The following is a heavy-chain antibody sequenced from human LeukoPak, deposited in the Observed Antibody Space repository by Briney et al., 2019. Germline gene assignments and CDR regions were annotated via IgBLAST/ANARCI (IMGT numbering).Heavy chain of an antibody. CDR3: ARALGYCSSTSCVEAFDY. J-gene: IGHJ4*02. V-gene: IGHV3-21*01. D-gene: IGHD2-2*01. CDR2: ITASSTAI. Sequence: GGSLRLSCAASGFTFNTYTMNWVRQAPGKGLEWVSSITASSTAIYSADSVKGRFTISRDNAKNFLYLQMNSLRAEDTAVYYCARALGYCSSTSCVEAFDYWGQGTLVTVSS. CDR1: GFTFNTYT.